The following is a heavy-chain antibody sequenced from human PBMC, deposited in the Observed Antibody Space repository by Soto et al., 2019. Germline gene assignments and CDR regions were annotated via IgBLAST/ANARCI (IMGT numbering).Heavy chain of an antibody. Sequence: SETLSLTCTVSGGSISSYYWSWIRQPPGKGLEWIGYIYYLGRTNYNRSLKSRVTISIDMSKNQFSLKLSSVTAADTAVYYCARRYGTTFDYWGQGTLVTVSS. CDR1: GGSISSYY. CDR3: ARRYGTTFDY. D-gene: IGHD1-7*01. CDR2: IYYLGRT. J-gene: IGHJ4*02. V-gene: IGHV4-59*01.